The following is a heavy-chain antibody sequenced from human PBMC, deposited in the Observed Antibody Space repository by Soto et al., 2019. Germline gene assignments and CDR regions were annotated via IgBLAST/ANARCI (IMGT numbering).Heavy chain of an antibody. J-gene: IGHJ6*02. V-gene: IGHV3-7*01. CDR1: GFTFTNYW. CDR2: IKQDGGEK. Sequence: EVQVEESGGGLVQPGGSLRLSCAASGFTFTNYWMTWVRQAPGKGLEWVANIKQDGGEKYYGDSVKGRFTISRDNAKKSLYLQMNSLRGEDTAVYYCARGRYGGGFMVVDPATSGYGMDVWGQGTTVTVSS. CDR3: ARGRYGGGFMVVDPATSGYGMDV. D-gene: IGHD2-2*01.